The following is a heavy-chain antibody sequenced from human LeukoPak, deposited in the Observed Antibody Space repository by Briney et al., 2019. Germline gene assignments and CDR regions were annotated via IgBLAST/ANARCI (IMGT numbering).Heavy chain of an antibody. Sequence: SETLSLTCTISGGSVSDYYWSWIRQSPGKGLEWIGYIYHTGSTSYSPSLKSRVTISADTSQNQFSLKLSSVTAADTAVYYCARRTGTRFDYWGQGTLVTVSS. V-gene: IGHV4-59*08. D-gene: IGHD1-1*01. J-gene: IGHJ4*02. CDR3: ARRTGTRFDY. CDR2: IYHTGST. CDR1: GGSVSDYY.